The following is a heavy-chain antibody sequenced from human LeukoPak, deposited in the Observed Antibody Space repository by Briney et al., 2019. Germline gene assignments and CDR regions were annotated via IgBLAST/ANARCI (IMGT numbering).Heavy chain of an antibody. J-gene: IGHJ4*02. Sequence: GGSLRLSCTASGFTFGDYAMSWVRQAPGKGLEWVSFIRSKAYGGTTEYVASVKDRFTISRDDSKSIAYLQMNSLKTEDTAVYYCTRAPFHYDSSGYYSCDYWGQGTLVTVSS. D-gene: IGHD3-22*01. CDR3: TRAPFHYDSSGYYSCDY. V-gene: IGHV3-49*04. CDR2: IRSKAYGGTT. CDR1: GFTFGDYA.